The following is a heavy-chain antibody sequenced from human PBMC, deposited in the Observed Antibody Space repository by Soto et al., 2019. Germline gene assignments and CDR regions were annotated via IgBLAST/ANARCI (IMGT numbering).Heavy chain of an antibody. CDR3: ARVVPGAEAWFGP. CDR1: GYTFSNYG. CDR2: ISLYSNGT. D-gene: IGHD2-2*01. V-gene: IGHV1-18*01. J-gene: IGHJ5*02. Sequence: GASVKVSCKTSGYTFSNYGITWVRQAPGQPLEWLGWISLYSNGTNYAQKFQGRVSMTTDTSTTTAYMELRSLRSDDTAVYYCARVVPGAEAWFGPWGQGTLVTVSS.